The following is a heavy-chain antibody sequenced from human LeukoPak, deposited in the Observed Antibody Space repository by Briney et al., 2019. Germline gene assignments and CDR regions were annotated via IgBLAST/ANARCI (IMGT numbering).Heavy chain of an antibody. CDR1: GGSISSGDYY. D-gene: IGHD1-26*01. J-gene: IGHJ4*02. CDR3: ARSPLGSPIDY. V-gene: IGHV4-30-4*08. Sequence: SETLSLTCTVSGGSISSGDYYWRWIRQPPGKGLEWIGYIYYSGSTYYNPSLKSRVTISVDTSKNQFSLKLSSVTAADTAVYYCARSPLGSPIDYWGQGTLVTVSS. CDR2: IYYSGST.